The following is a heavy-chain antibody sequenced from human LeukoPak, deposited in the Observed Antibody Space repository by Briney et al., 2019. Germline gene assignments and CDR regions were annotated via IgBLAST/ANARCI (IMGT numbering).Heavy chain of an antibody. J-gene: IGHJ4*02. CDR1: GFTFSSST. V-gene: IGHV3-23*01. D-gene: IGHD1-26*01. CDR2: ILNNDIGGNA. CDR3: VKEIKYVGATYLHS. Sequence: GGSLRLSCAASGFTFSSSTMSWVRQAPGKRPEWVSGILNNDIGGNAYYADAVKGRFTISRDDSKSTLYLEMNSLRAEDTAMYYCVKEIKYVGATYLHSWGQGTLVTVSS.